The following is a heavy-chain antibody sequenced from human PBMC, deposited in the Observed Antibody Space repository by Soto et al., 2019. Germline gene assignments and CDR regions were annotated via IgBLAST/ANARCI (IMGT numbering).Heavy chain of an antibody. D-gene: IGHD1-26*01. J-gene: IGHJ6*02. CDR2: ISAYNGNT. CDR1: GYTFTSYG. CDR3: ARYRVGAHYYYYCMDV. Sequence: QVQLVQSGAEVKKPGASVKVSCKASGYTFTSYGISWVRQAPGQGLEWMGWISAYNGNTNYAQKLQGRLTMTTDTSPSTAYMELRSLRSDDTAVYYCARYRVGAHYYYYCMDVWGQGTTVTVSS. V-gene: IGHV1-18*01.